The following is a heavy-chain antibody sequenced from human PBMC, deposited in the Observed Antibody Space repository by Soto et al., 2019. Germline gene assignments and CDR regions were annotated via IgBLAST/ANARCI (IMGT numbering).Heavy chain of an antibody. Sequence: ASVKVSCKASGYTFTSYYMHWVRQAPGQGLEWMGIINPSGGSTSYAQKFQGRVTMTRDTSTSTVYMELSSLRSEDTAVYYCARDSFGVSCPHTFGYYYYGMDVWGKGTRVTVPS. CDR2: INPSGGST. D-gene: IGHD2-15*01. J-gene: IGHJ6*04. CDR3: ARDSFGVSCPHTFGYYYYGMDV. V-gene: IGHV1-46*01. CDR1: GYTFTSYY.